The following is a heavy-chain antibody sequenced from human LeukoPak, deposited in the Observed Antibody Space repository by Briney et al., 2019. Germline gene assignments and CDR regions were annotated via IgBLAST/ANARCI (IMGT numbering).Heavy chain of an antibody. V-gene: IGHV1-69*05. CDR2: IIPIFGTA. CDR1: GGTFSSYA. Sequence: ASVKVSCKASGGTFSSYAISWVRQAPGQGLEWMGGIIPIFGTANYAQKFQGRVTITTDESTSTAYMELSSLRSDDTAVYYCARDAPRNIRGIDYWGQGTLVTVSS. D-gene: IGHD1/OR15-1a*01. CDR3: ARDAPRNIRGIDY. J-gene: IGHJ4*02.